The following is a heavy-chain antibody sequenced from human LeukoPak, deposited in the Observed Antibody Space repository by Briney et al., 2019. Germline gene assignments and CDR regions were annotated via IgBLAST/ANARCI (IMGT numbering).Heavy chain of an antibody. V-gene: IGHV2-5*02. J-gene: IGHJ4*02. CDR1: GCSLTTSGVV. D-gene: IGHD2-2*01. CDR2: IYWADAK. CDR3: AHSYWSSTSCAGFDY. Sequence: YGPTLVKPTQTLTLACTSSGCSLTTSGVVVGWIRQTPGKALESIARIYWADAKPYSPSLKSRLTITKDTSKNQVVLTMTNMDPVDTATYYCAHSYWSSTSCAGFDYWGQGTLVTVSS.